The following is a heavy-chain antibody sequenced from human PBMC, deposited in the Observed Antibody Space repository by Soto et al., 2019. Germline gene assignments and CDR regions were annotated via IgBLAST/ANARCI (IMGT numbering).Heavy chain of an antibody. CDR2: ISSSSSTI. D-gene: IGHD6-6*01. Sequence: GVSLRLSCAASGFTFSSYSMNWVRQAPGKGLEWVSYISSSSSTIYYADSVKGRFTISRDNAKNSLYLQMNSLRAEDTAVYYCARHGLGYYYYYMDVWGKGTTVTVSS. V-gene: IGHV3-48*01. CDR1: GFTFSSYS. CDR3: ARHGLGYYYYYMDV. J-gene: IGHJ6*03.